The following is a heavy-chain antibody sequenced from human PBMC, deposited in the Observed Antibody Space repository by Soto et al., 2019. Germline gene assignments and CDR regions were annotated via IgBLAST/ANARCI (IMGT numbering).Heavy chain of an antibody. Sequence: GSLRLSCAASGFTFSSYAMHWVRQAPGKGLEWVAVISYDGSNKYYADSVKGRFTISRDNSKNTLYLQMNSLRAEDTAVYYCARESNSSSWYFGDYWGQGTLVTVSS. CDR3: ARESNSSSWYFGDY. D-gene: IGHD6-13*01. CDR1: GFTFSSYA. J-gene: IGHJ4*02. V-gene: IGHV3-30-3*01. CDR2: ISYDGSNK.